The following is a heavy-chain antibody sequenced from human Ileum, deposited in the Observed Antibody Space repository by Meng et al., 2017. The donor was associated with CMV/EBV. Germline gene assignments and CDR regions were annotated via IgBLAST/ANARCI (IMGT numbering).Heavy chain of an antibody. V-gene: IGHV4-39*07. J-gene: IGHJ4*02. CDR1: GGSIRRSSYY. Sequence: PQVQVSGPGLVKPSETLSLPCTVSGGSIRRSSYYWGWIRQHPGKGLQWIGSIYDSGSTYYNPSLKSRVTISVDTSKNQFSLKLSSVTAADTAVYYCAREGNLAGAASRSYFDSWGQGTLVTVSS. D-gene: IGHD3-3*02. CDR2: IYDSGST. CDR3: AREGNLAGAASRSYFDS.